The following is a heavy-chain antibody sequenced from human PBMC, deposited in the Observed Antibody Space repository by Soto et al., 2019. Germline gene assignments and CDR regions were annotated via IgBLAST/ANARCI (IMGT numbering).Heavy chain of an antibody. Sequence: ASVKVSCKASGYTFTGYYIHWVRQAPGQGLEWMGWINPNSGGTNSAQKFQGWVTMTRDTSISTAYMELSRLRSDDTAVYYCATPPSPYTSFDSWGQEPLVTVPS. CDR3: ATPPSPYTSFDS. CDR2: INPNSGGT. CDR1: GYTFTGYY. J-gene: IGHJ4*02. D-gene: IGHD2-2*02. V-gene: IGHV1-2*04.